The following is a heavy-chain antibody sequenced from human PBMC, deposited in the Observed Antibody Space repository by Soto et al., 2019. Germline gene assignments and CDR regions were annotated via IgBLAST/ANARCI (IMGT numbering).Heavy chain of an antibody. Sequence: QVQLVESGGGVVQPGRSLRLSCAASGFTFSSYGMHWVRQAPGKGLEWVAVIWYDGSNKYYADSVKGRFTISRDNSKNTLYLQMNSLRAEDTAVYYCARRSNCSGGSCYSGYFAYWGQGTLVTVSS. V-gene: IGHV3-33*01. D-gene: IGHD2-15*01. CDR3: ARRSNCSGGSCYSGYFAY. CDR1: GFTFSSYG. J-gene: IGHJ4*02. CDR2: IWYDGSNK.